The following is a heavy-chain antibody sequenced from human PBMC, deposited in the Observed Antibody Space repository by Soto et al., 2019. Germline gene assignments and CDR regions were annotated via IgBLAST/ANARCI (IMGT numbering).Heavy chain of an antibody. CDR3: AKGRIFGVVSPFDY. CDR1: GFTFSIYV. Sequence: GGSVRLSCAASGFTFSIYVIHWVRQAPGKGLEWVAVISYDGSNKYYADSVKGRFTISRDNSKNTLYLQMNSLRAEDTAVYYCAKGRIFGVVSPFDYWGQGTLVTVSS. J-gene: IGHJ4*02. V-gene: IGHV3-30*18. D-gene: IGHD3-3*01. CDR2: ISYDGSNK.